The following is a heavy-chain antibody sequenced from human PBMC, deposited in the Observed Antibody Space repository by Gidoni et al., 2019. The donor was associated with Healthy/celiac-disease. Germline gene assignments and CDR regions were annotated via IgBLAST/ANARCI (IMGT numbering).Heavy chain of an antibody. J-gene: IGHJ5*02. CDR3: ARETYDSSGYYLGRFDP. V-gene: IGHV3-53*01. CDR2: IYSGGST. Sequence: EVQLVESGGGLLQPGGSLRLSCAASGFTASSHYMSGVRQAPGKGLEWVSVIYSGGSTYYADSVKGRFTISRDNSKNTLYLQMNSLRAEDTAVYYCARETYDSSGYYLGRFDPWGQGTLVTVSS. CDR1: GFTASSHY. D-gene: IGHD3-22*01.